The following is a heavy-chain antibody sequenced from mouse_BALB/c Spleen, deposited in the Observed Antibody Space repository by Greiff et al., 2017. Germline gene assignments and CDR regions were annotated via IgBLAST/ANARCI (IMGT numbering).Heavy chain of an antibody. J-gene: IGHJ3*01. CDR2: IWAGGST. D-gene: IGHD1-1*01. V-gene: IGHV2-9*02. Sequence: VKLVESGPGLVAPSQSLSITCTVSGFSLTSYGVHWVRQPPGKGLEWLGVIWAGGSTNYNSALMSRLSISKENSKSQVFLKMNSLQTDDTAMYYCARGYGSSYGKGFAYWGQGTLVTVSA. CDR1: GFSLTSYG. CDR3: ARGYGSSYGKGFAY.